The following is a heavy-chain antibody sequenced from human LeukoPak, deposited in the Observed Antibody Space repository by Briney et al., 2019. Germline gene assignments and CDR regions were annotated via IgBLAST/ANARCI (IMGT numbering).Heavy chain of an antibody. J-gene: IGHJ4*02. V-gene: IGHV1-18*01. CDR2: ISAYNSNT. CDR1: GYTFTSYG. D-gene: IGHD3-10*01. CDR3: ARDEAVLWFGELLNY. Sequence: GASVKVSCKASGYTFTSYGISWVRQAPGQGLEWMGWISAYNSNTNYAQKLQGRVTMTTDTSTSTAYMELRSLRSDDTAVYYCARDEAVLWFGELLNYWGQGTLVTVSS.